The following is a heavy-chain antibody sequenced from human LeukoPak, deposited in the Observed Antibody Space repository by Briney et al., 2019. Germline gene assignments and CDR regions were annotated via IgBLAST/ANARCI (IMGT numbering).Heavy chain of an antibody. CDR3: ATSYDILTGPLDV. Sequence: ASVKVSCKASGGTFSSYAISWVRQAPGQGLERMGGISAYNGNTNYAQKLQGRVTMTTDTSTSTAYMELRSLRSDDTAVYYCATSYDILTGPLDVWGQGTTVTVSS. D-gene: IGHD3-9*01. CDR1: GGTFSSYA. CDR2: ISAYNGNT. V-gene: IGHV1-18*01. J-gene: IGHJ6*02.